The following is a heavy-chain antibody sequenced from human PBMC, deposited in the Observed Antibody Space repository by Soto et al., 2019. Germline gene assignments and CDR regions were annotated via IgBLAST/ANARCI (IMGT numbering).Heavy chain of an antibody. D-gene: IGHD3-9*01. CDR2: ILYDGSNK. CDR3: ARELILGSLSVYYYHGMDV. J-gene: IGHJ6*02. CDR1: GFSCRSYA. Sequence: PGGSLRLSCTASGFSCRSYAMHWVRQAPGKGLEWVAVILYDGSNKHFADSVKGRFTVSRDNSNDTFYLQMDSLRAEDTAVYYCARELILGSLSVYYYHGMDVWGQGTTVTVSS. V-gene: IGHV3-33*01.